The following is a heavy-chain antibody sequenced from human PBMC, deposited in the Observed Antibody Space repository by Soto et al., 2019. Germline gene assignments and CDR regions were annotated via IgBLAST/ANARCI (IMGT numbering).Heavy chain of an antibody. CDR2: ISGSGGST. CDR3: AKEKYYDFWSGQSGEDNWFDP. D-gene: IGHD3-3*01. J-gene: IGHJ5*02. V-gene: IGHV3-23*01. CDR1: GFTFSSYA. Sequence: GGSLRLSCAASGFTFSSYAMSWVRQAPGKGLEWVSAISGSGGSTYYTDSAKGRFTISRDNSKNTLYLQMNSLRAEDTAVYYCAKEKYYDFWSGQSGEDNWFDPWGQGTLVTVSS.